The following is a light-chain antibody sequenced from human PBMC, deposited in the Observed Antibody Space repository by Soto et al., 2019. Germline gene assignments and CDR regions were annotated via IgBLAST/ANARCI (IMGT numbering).Light chain of an antibody. CDR3: QSYGDSLSGDV. V-gene: IGLV2-14*01. CDR1: SSDIGAYDY. Sequence: QSALTQPASLSGSPGQSITISCTGTSSDIGAYDYVPWFQQHPGKAPKLMISEVNNRPSGVSNRFSGSKSGNTAYLTISGLQVEDEADYYCQSYGDSLSGDVFGTGTKVTVL. J-gene: IGLJ1*01. CDR2: EVN.